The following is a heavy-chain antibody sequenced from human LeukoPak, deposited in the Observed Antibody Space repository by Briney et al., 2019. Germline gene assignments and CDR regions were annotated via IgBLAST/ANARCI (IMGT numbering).Heavy chain of an antibody. J-gene: IGHJ5*02. CDR2: IYYSGST. Sequence: SETLSLTCTVSGGSISSYYWDWIRQPPGKGLEWIGYIYYSGSTNYNPSLKSRVTISVDTSKNQFSLKLSSVTAADTAVYYCARMYRDPKSGWFDPWGQGTLVTVSS. CDR1: GGSISSYY. V-gene: IGHV4-59*01. CDR3: ARMYRDPKSGWFDP. D-gene: IGHD1-26*01.